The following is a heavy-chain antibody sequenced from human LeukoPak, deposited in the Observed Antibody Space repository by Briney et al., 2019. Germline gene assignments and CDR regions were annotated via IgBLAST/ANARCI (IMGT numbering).Heavy chain of an antibody. V-gene: IGHV3-15*01. D-gene: IGHD1-1*01. CDR1: GFTFRNAW. Sequence: PGGSLRLSCAVSGFTFRNAWMSWVRQAPGKGLEWVGRIKSKTDGGTTDYAAPVKGRFTISRDDSKNTLYLQMNSPKTEDTAVYYCTTDRQLTLRHFDLWGRGTLVTVSS. CDR2: IKSKTDGGTT. J-gene: IGHJ2*01. CDR3: TTDRQLTLRHFDL.